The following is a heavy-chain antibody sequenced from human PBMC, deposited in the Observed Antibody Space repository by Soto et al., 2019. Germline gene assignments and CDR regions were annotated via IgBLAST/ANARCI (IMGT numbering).Heavy chain of an antibody. J-gene: IGHJ4*02. CDR1: GFSFRNYA. D-gene: IGHD3-9*01. CDR3: ANGRATYGLLTHDY. CDR2: LTGSSSNT. V-gene: IGHV3-23*01. Sequence: EVQLLESGGGLVQPGGSLRLSCAASGFSFRNYAMSWVRQAPGKGLEWISTLTGSSSNTYYADSVKGRFAISRDKSRNTLYLQMHSLTAEDTAVYYCANGRATYGLLTHDYWGQGTLVTVSS.